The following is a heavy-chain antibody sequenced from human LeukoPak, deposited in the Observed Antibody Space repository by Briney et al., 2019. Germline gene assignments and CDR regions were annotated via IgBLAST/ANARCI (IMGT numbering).Heavy chain of an antibody. CDR2: IIPIFGTA. CDR3: ARHKRGDGYRSGYFDY. V-gene: IGHV1-69*06. Sequence: GASVKVSCKASGGTFSSYAISWVRQAPGQGLEWMGGIIPIFGTANYAQKFQGRVTITADKSTSTAYMELSSLRSEDTAVYYCARHKRGDGYRSGYFDYWGQGTLVTVSS. CDR1: GGTFSSYA. J-gene: IGHJ4*02. D-gene: IGHD5-24*01.